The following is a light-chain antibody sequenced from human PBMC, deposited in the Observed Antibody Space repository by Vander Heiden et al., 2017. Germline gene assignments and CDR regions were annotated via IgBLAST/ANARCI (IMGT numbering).Light chain of an antibody. J-gene: IGKJ4*01. Sequence: DIVLTQSPATLSLSPGERATLSCRASQSVSSYLAWYQQKPGQAPRLLIYDASNRATGIPARFSGSGSGTNFTLTISSLEPEDFAVYYCQQRSNWQGLTFGGGTKVEIK. CDR3: QQRSNWQGLT. CDR2: DAS. CDR1: QSVSSY. V-gene: IGKV3-11*01.